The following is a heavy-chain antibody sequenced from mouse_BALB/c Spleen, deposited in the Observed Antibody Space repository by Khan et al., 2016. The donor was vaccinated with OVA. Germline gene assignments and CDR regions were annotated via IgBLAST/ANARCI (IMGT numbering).Heavy chain of an antibody. CDR3: AKLRMFYFDS. J-gene: IGHJ2*01. CDR1: GFSLTSDG. Sequence: QVQLKESGPGLVAPSQSLSITCTVSGFSLTSDGVSWVRQPPGKGLEWLGVIWGDGSTNYHSALRSRLSIRKDNSKSQVFVKRDSLQTDDTASYYSAKLRMFYFDSWGQGTTLTVSS. CDR2: IWGDGST. V-gene: IGHV2-3*01.